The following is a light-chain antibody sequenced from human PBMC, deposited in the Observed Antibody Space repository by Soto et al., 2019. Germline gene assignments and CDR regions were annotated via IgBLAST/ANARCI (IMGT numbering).Light chain of an antibody. CDR3: QESYGTPLN. J-gene: IGKJ4*01. Sequence: DMEMTQSPSSLSASVGDRVTITCRASQSISNYLNWYQHKPGKVPKLLIYAASSLQSGVPTRFSVSGSGTDFTLTINSLQPEDFATYDCQESYGTPLNFGGGTKIDIK. CDR2: AAS. CDR1: QSISNY. V-gene: IGKV1-39*01.